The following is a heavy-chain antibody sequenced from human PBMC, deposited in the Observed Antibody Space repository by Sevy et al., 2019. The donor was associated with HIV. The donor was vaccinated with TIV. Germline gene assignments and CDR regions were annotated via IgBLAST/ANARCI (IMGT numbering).Heavy chain of an antibody. J-gene: IGHJ4*02. CDR3: AKEYSYGYYFDY. D-gene: IGHD5-18*01. CDR2: IRYDGSKK. V-gene: IGHV3-30*02. CDR1: GFTFSTYG. Sequence: GGSLRLSCAASGFTFSTYGMHWVRQAPGKGLEWVAFIRYDGSKKYYADSVKGRFTISRDNSKNTLYLQMNSLRAEDTAVYYCAKEYSYGYYFDYWGQGTLVTVSS.